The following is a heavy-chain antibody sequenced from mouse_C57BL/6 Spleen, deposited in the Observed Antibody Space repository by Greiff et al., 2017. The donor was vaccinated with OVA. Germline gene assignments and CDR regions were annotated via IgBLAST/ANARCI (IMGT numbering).Heavy chain of an antibody. CDR2: IDPEDGET. CDR3: ARSYGSSPYWDFDV. D-gene: IGHD1-1*01. Sequence: EVQLQQSGAELVKPGASVKLSCTASGFNIKDYYMHWVKQRTEQGLEWIGRIDPEDGETKYAQKFQGKTTMTADTSSNTAYLQLSSLTSEDTAVYYCARSYGSSPYWDFDVWGTGTTVTVSS. J-gene: IGHJ1*03. CDR1: GFNIKDYY. V-gene: IGHV14-2*01.